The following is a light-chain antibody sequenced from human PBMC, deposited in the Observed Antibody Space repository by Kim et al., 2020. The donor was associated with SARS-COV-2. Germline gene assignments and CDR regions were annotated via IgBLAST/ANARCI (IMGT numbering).Light chain of an antibody. Sequence: DIQMTQSPSSVSASVGDRVTIACRASQGISRWLAWYQQKPGKAPKFLIFVAFNLQSGVPSRFSGSGSGTEFTLTISSLQPEDFATYYCQQTNSFPCIFVQGTRREIK. V-gene: IGKV1-12*02. J-gene: IGKJ5*01. CDR2: VAF. CDR1: QGISRW. CDR3: QQTNSFPCI.